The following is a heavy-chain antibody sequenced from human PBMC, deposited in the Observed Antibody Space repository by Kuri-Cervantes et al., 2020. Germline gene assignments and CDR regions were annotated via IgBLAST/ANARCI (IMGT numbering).Heavy chain of an antibody. J-gene: IGHJ5*02. V-gene: IGHV1-8*01. CDR3: ARQGYCSGGSCKNWFDP. Sequence: ASVKVSCQASGYTFTSYDINWVRQATGQGLEWMGWMNPNSGNTGYAQKFQGWVTMTRDTSISTAYMELSRLRSDDTAVYYCARQGYCSGGSCKNWFDPWGQGTLVTVSS. D-gene: IGHD2-15*01. CDR2: MNPNSGNT. CDR1: GYTFTSYD.